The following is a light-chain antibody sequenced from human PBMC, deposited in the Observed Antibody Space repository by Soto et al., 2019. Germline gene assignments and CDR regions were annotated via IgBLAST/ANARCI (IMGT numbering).Light chain of an antibody. CDR3: QHYNSYSEA. CDR2: DAS. Sequence: DIQMTQSPSSLSASVGERVTITCQASQDISNYLNWYPQKPGKAPKLLIYDASNLETGFPSRFSGSGSGTDFTFTISSLQPDDFATYYCQHYNSYSEAFGQGTKVDIK. V-gene: IGKV1-33*01. CDR1: QDISNY. J-gene: IGKJ1*01.